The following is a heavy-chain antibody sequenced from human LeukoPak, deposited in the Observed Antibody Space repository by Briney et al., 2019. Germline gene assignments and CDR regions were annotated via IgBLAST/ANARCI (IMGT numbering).Heavy chain of an antibody. D-gene: IGHD2-15*01. CDR2: IYYSGST. CDR3: ARKTLKGGHQAFDI. J-gene: IGHJ3*02. Sequence: SETLSLTCTVSGGSISSGDYYWSWIRQPPGKGLEWIGYIYYSGSTYYNPSLKSRVTISVDTYKNQFSLKLSSVTAADTAVYYCARKTLKGGHQAFDIWGQGPMVTVSS. CDR1: GGSISSGDYY. V-gene: IGHV4-30-4*01.